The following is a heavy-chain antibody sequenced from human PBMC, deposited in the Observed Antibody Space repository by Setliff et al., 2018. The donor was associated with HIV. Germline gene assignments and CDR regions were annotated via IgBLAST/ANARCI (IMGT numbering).Heavy chain of an antibody. J-gene: IGHJ4*02. D-gene: IGHD3-16*01. CDR1: GYTFTGYY. CDR2: INPSGGST. CDR3: ARNPLGLPNYFDY. V-gene: IGHV1-46*01. Sequence: ASVKVSCKASGYTFTGYYMHWVRQAPGQGLEWMGIINPSGGSTSYAQKFQGRVTITTDESTSTAYMELSSLRSEDTAVYYCARNPLGLPNYFDYWGQGTLVTVSS.